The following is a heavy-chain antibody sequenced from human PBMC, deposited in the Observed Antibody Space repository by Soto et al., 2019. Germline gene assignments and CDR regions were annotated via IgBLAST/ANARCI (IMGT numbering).Heavy chain of an antibody. Sequence: QVQLVESGGGVVQPGRSLRLSCAASGFTFSSYAMNWVRQAPGKGLEWVAVISYDGSNKYYADSVKGRFTISRDTSKNTLYLQMNSLRAEDTAVYYCARDDDPAAAVLYYYYYGMDVWGQVTTVTVSS. V-gene: IGHV3-30-3*01. CDR1: GFTFSSYA. CDR3: ARDDDPAAAVLYYYYYGMDV. D-gene: IGHD6-13*01. CDR2: ISYDGSNK. J-gene: IGHJ6*02.